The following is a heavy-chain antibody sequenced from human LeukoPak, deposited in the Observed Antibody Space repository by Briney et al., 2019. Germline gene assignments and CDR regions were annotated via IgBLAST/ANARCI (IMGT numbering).Heavy chain of an antibody. CDR2: IYYSGST. Sequence: SETLSLTCTVSGGSIGSYYWSWIRQPPGKGLEWIGYIYYSGSTNYNPSLKSRVTISVDTPKDQFSLKLSSVTAADTAVYYCARGYYDSSGYLISYNWFDPWGQGTLVTVSS. CDR3: ARGYYDSSGYLISYNWFDP. J-gene: IGHJ5*02. D-gene: IGHD3-22*01. V-gene: IGHV4-59*01. CDR1: GGSIGSYY.